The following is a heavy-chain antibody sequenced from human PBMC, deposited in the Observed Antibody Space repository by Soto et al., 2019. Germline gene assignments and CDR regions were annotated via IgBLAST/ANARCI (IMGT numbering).Heavy chain of an antibody. Sequence: QVQLQESGPGLVKPSETLSLTCSVSSGSVSSGTYYWSWIRQPPGRVLEWIGHIYSSGSTNYNPSLKSRVTISVDTSKNQFSLILSSVTAADTAMYSCARDIEAAGSQYWGQGTLVTVSS. J-gene: IGHJ1*01. V-gene: IGHV4-61*01. CDR2: IYSSGST. CDR1: SGSVSSGTYY. CDR3: ARDIEAAGSQY. D-gene: IGHD6-19*01.